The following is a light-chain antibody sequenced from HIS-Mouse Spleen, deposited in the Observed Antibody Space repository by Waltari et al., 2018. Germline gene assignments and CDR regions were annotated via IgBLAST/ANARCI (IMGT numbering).Light chain of an antibody. V-gene: IGKV1-13*02. J-gene: IGKJ4*01. CDR2: DAS. Sequence: AIQLTQSPSSLSASVGDRVTITCRASQGISSALAWYQRKPGKAPKLLIYDASSLESGVPSRFSGSGSGTDFTLTISSLQPEDFATYYCQQFNSYPYSTFGGGTKVEIK. CDR1: QGISSA. CDR3: QQFNSYPYST.